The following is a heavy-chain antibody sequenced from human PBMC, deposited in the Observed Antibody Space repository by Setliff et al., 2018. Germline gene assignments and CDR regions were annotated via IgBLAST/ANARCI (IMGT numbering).Heavy chain of an antibody. V-gene: IGHV3-20*04. CDR1: GFNFDEHV. Sequence: PGGSLRLSCAASGFNFDEHVMSWVRQAPGKGLEWVSGINSNGGSPGYADSVKGRFTISRDNANNLLYLHMSSLRAEDTAVYYCARDFSTGSSSWGQGTLVTVSS. CDR3: ARDFSTGSSS. J-gene: IGHJ5*02. CDR2: INSNGGSP. D-gene: IGHD2-8*02.